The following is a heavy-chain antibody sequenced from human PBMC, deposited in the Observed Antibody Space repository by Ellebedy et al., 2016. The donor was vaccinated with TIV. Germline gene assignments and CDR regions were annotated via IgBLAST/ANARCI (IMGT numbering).Heavy chain of an antibody. Sequence: AASVKVSCKASGGTFSSYAISWVRQAPGQGLEWMGRIIPILDIANYAQKFQGRVTITRDTSASTAYMDLSSLRSEDTAVYYCARGDYYDYVWGSYREWGAFDIWGQGTMVTVSS. CDR2: IIPILDIA. J-gene: IGHJ3*02. V-gene: IGHV1-69*04. CDR1: GGTFSSYA. CDR3: ARGDYYDYVWGSYREWGAFDI. D-gene: IGHD3-16*02.